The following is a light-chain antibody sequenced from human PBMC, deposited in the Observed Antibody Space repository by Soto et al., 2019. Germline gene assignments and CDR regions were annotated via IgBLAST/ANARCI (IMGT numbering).Light chain of an antibody. Sequence: QSALTQPPSASGSPGQSVTISCTGTSSDVGGYNFVSWYQQHPGKALKLLIYEVSKRPSAVPDRFSGSKSDNTASLTVSGLQAEDEADYYCSSFAGGNNLLFGGGTKLTVL. CDR3: SSFAGGNNLL. J-gene: IGLJ2*01. CDR2: EVS. V-gene: IGLV2-8*01. CDR1: SSDVGGYNF.